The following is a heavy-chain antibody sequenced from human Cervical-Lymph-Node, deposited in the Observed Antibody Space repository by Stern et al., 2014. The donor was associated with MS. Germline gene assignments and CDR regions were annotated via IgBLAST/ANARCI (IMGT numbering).Heavy chain of an antibody. CDR2: IYWDDDK. D-gene: IGHD1-1*01. CDR3: AHLTTATALDY. CDR1: GFSLSTSGVG. V-gene: IGHV2-5*02. J-gene: IGHJ4*02. Sequence: ESGPTLVKPTQTLTLTCTFSGFSLSTSGVGVGWIRQPPGQALEWLALIYWDDDKRYSPSLESRLTITKDTSKNLVVLTMTNMDPVDTATYYCAHLTTATALDYWGQGTLVTVSS.